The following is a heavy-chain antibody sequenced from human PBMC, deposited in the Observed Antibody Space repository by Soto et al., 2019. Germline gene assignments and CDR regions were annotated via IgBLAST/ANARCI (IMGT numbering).Heavy chain of an antibody. Sequence: QVQLVESGGGVVQPGRSLRLSCAASGFTFSSYGMHWVRQAPGKGLEWVAVIWYDGSNKYYADSVKGRFTISRDNSKNTLYLQMNSRRAEDTAVYYCARDSGYCSSTSCYYYYGMDVWGQGTTVTVSS. CDR1: GFTFSSYG. CDR3: ARDSGYCSSTSCYYYYGMDV. D-gene: IGHD2-2*01. CDR2: IWYDGSNK. V-gene: IGHV3-33*01. J-gene: IGHJ6*02.